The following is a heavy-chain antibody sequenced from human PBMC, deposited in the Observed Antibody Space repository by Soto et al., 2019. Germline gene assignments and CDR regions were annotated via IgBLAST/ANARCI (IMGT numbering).Heavy chain of an antibody. J-gene: IGHJ6*02. Sequence: PSETLSLTCTISGGAISSYYWSWIRQTPGKGLEWIGYVYFSGSTNYNPSLKSRVLISIDTSKNQFSLQLNSVTPEETAVYYCARGVSYYYYYGMDVWGQGTTVTVSS. V-gene: IGHV4-59*12. CDR3: ARGVSYYYYYGMDV. CDR1: GGAISSYY. CDR2: VYFSGST.